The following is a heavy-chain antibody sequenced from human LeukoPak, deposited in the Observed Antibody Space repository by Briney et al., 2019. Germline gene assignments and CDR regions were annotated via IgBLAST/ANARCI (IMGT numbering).Heavy chain of an antibody. D-gene: IGHD5-18*01. Sequence: PSETLSLTCAVYGGSFSDYYWSWIRQPPGKGLEWIGEINHSGDTNYNPSLKSRVTISVDTSKSQFSLKLSSVTAADTAVYYCARGYSYGRPFDYWGQGTLVTVSS. CDR2: INHSGDT. V-gene: IGHV4-34*01. CDR3: ARGYSYGRPFDY. CDR1: GGSFSDYY. J-gene: IGHJ4*02.